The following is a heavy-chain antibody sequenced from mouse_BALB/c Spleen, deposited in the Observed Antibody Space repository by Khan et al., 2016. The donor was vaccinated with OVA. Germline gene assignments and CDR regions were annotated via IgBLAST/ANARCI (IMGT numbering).Heavy chain of an antibody. J-gene: IGHJ2*01. V-gene: IGHV3-1*02. CDR3: ARTARIKY. D-gene: IGHD1-2*01. Sequence: VQLQESGPGLVKPSQSLSLTCTVSGYSITSGYGWNLIRQFPGNLLEWMGYITYSGSTNYNQSLKSRISITRDTSKNQFFLQLNSVTTEDTATYYCARTARIKYWGQGTTLTVSS. CDR2: ITYSGST. CDR1: GYSITSGYG.